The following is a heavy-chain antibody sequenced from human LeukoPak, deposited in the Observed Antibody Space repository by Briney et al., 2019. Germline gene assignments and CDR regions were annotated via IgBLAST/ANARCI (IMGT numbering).Heavy chain of an antibody. Sequence: SSETLSLTCAVYGGSFSGYYWSWIRQPPGKGLEWIGEINHSGSTNYNPSLKSRVTISVDTSKNQFSLKLSSATAADTAVYYCARGPQYCTNGVCPFDYWGQGTLVTVSS. CDR2: INHSGST. CDR3: ARGPQYCTNGVCPFDY. D-gene: IGHD2-8*01. J-gene: IGHJ4*02. CDR1: GGSFSGYY. V-gene: IGHV4-34*01.